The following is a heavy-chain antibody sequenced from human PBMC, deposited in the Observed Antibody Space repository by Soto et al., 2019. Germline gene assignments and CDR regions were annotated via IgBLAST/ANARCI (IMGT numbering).Heavy chain of an antibody. V-gene: IGHV3-7*03. CDR1: GFTFSSYW. CDR3: ARGEASRISITMIVVACPCGMDV. J-gene: IGHJ6*02. D-gene: IGHD3-22*01. CDR2: IKQDGSEK. Sequence: GGSLRLSCAASGFTFSSYWMSWVRQAPGKGLEWVANIKQDGSEKYYVDSVKGRFTISRDNAKNSLYLQMNSLRAEDTAVYYCARGEASRISITMIVVACPCGMDVWGQGTTVTFYS.